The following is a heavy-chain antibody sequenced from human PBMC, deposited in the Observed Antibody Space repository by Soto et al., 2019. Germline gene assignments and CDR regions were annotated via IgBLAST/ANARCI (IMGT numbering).Heavy chain of an antibody. D-gene: IGHD1-26*01. CDR1: GFTFSSYG. Sequence: GGSLRLSCAASGFTFSSYGMHWVRQAPGKGLEWVAVISYDGSNKYYADSVKGRFTISRDNSKNTLYLQMNSLRAEDTAVYYCAKDSPEVEEGATFDYWGQGTLVTVSS. J-gene: IGHJ4*02. CDR2: ISYDGSNK. CDR3: AKDSPEVEEGATFDY. V-gene: IGHV3-30*18.